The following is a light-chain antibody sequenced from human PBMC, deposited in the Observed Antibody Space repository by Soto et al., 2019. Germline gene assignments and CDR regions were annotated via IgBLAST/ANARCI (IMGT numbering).Light chain of an antibody. CDR3: HQYYGHPT. J-gene: IGKJ1*01. Sequence: DIDLTQSPDSLAVSLGERATLTCKSSRSVLSISNYKNHIAWYQQRPGQPPKLIINWASSRASGVPDRFSGSGSETDFSLTITNLQADDVAIYFCHQYYGHPTFGRGTKVEIK. CDR1: RSVLSISNYKNH. V-gene: IGKV4-1*01. CDR2: WAS.